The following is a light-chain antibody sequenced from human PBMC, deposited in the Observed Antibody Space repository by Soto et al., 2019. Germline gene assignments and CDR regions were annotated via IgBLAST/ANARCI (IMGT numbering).Light chain of an antibody. Sequence: EIVMTQSPATLSVSPGETATLSCRASQSVGSAVAWYQHKPGQAPRLLIVGASIRDTGVPGRFSGGGSGTEFTLTISSLQSEDFAVYYCQQYKNWPPLTFGGGTTVEIK. CDR1: QSVGSA. V-gene: IGKV3-15*01. CDR3: QQYKNWPPLT. CDR2: GAS. J-gene: IGKJ4*01.